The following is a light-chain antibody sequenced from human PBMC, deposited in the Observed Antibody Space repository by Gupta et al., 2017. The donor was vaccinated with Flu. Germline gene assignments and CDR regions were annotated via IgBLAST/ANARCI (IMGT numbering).Light chain of an antibody. V-gene: IGLV2-11*01. CDR3: CSYAGSYTWV. Sequence: QSALTSPRSVSGSPGQSVTISCTGSSSDVGDYDYLSWYQQPPGTAPKLLIYAVSKRPSGVPDRFSGSKSGNTASLTISGLQPEDETDYYCCSYAGSYTWVFGGGTKVTV. CDR2: AVS. CDR1: SSDVGDYDY. J-gene: IGLJ3*02.